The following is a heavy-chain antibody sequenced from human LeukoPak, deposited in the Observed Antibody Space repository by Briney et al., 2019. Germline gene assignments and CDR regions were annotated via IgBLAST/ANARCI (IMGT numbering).Heavy chain of an antibody. Sequence: GESLKISCKGSGYSFTSYWIGWVRQMPGKGLEWMGIIYPGDSDTRYSPSFQGQVTISADKSISTAYLQWSSLKASDTAMYYCARLDGGARWGYGGNPVSSPFDYWGQGTLVTVSS. D-gene: IGHD4-23*01. CDR3: ARLDGGARWGYGGNPVSSPFDY. V-gene: IGHV5-51*01. J-gene: IGHJ4*02. CDR2: IYPGDSDT. CDR1: GYSFTSYW.